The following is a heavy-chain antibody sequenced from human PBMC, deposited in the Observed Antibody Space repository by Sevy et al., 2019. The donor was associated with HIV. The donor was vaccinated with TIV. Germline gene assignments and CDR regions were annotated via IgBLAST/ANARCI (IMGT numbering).Heavy chain of an antibody. D-gene: IGHD6-19*01. Sequence: GGSLRLSCEGSGFTFRSYEMNWVRQAPGKGLEWVAGITDSGGTTYYADSVKGRFTISRDNSKNTLSLQMNSLRAEDTAIYYCAKDSGWTHVYWGQGTLVTVSS. CDR2: ITDSGGTT. V-gene: IGHV3-23*01. CDR1: GFTFRSYE. J-gene: IGHJ4*02. CDR3: AKDSGWTHVY.